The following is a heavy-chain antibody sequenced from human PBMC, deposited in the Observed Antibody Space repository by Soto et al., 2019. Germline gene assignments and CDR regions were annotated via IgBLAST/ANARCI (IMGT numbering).Heavy chain of an antibody. CDR2: INPSAGST. D-gene: IGHD1-1*01. V-gene: IGHV1-46*01. Sequence: ASVKVSCKASGYTFTAYYMHWLRQAPGQGLEWMGIINPSAGSTSYAQKFQGRVTMTRDTSTRTVYMEVSSLRSEDTAVYYCARSWNEADTLDYWGQGTLVTVSS. CDR1: GYTFTAYY. J-gene: IGHJ4*02. CDR3: ARSWNEADTLDY.